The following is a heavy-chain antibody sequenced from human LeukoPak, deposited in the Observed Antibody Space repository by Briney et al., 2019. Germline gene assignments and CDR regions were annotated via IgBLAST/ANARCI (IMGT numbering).Heavy chain of an antibody. J-gene: IGHJ6*03. CDR2: IYHSGST. CDR3: AGSDYYYYMDV. CDR1: GGSISSSSYY. V-gene: IGHV4-39*01. Sequence: PSETLSLTCTVSGGSISSSSYYWGRIRQPPGKGLEWIGSIYHSGSTYYNPSLKSRVTISVDTSKNQFSLKLSSVTAADTAVFYCAGSDYYYYMDVWGKGTTVTVSS. D-gene: IGHD3-10*01.